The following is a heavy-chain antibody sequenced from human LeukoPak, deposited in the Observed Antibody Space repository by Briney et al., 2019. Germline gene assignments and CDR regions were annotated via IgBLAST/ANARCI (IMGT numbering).Heavy chain of an antibody. CDR2: IYPGDSDT. V-gene: IGHV5-51*01. CDR1: GYSFTSYW. Sequence: GESLKISCKGSGYSFTSYWIGWVRQMPGKGLERMGIIYPGDSDTRYSPSFQGQVTISADKSISTAYLQWSSLQASDTAMYYCARAYSSSSVWFDPWGQGTLVTVSS. J-gene: IGHJ5*02. D-gene: IGHD6-6*01. CDR3: ARAYSSSSVWFDP.